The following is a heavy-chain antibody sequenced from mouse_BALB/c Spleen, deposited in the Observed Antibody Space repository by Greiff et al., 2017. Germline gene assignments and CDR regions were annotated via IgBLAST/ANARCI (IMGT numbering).Heavy chain of an antibody. Sequence: VMLVESGPDLVAPSQSLSITCTVSGFSLTSYGVHWVRQPPGKGLEWLVVIWSDGSTTYNSALKSRLSISKDNSKSQVFLKMNSLQTDDTAMYYCARHEGYDYDFYAMDYWGQGTSVTVSS. CDR3: ARHEGYDYDFYAMDY. D-gene: IGHD2-4*01. V-gene: IGHV2-6-2*01. CDR2: IWSDGST. CDR1: GFSLTSYG. J-gene: IGHJ4*01.